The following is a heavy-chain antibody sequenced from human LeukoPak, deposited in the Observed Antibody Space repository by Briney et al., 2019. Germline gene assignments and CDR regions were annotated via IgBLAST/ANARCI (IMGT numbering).Heavy chain of an antibody. CDR3: ARRAGEYSHPYDY. V-gene: IGHV3-53*01. CDR1: GFTVSSNS. D-gene: IGHD2-15*01. CDR2: IYSGGNT. J-gene: IGHJ4*02. Sequence: PGGSLRLSCTVSGFTVSSNSWSWVRQAPGEGLEWVSFIYSGGNTHYSDSVKGRFTISRDNSKNTLYLQMNSLRAEDTAIYYCARRAGEYSHPYDYWGQGTLVTVSS.